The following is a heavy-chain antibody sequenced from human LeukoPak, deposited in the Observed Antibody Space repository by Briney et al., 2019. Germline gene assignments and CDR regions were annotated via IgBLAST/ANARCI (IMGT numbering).Heavy chain of an antibody. CDR1: GYTLTELS. J-gene: IGHJ5*02. V-gene: IGHV1-24*01. CDR2: FDPEDGNT. CDR3: STLRRYYYHLGSDRTFDP. D-gene: IGHD3-3*02. Sequence: ASVKVSCKVSGYTLTELSMHWVRQAPGQGLEWMGGFDPEDGNTIYAQKFQGRITMTEDTSTDTAYMELSSLRSEDTAVYYCSTLRRYYYHLGSDRTFDPWGQGTLVTVSS.